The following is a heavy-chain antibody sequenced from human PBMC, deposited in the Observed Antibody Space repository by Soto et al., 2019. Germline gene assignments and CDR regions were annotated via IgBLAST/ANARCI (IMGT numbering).Heavy chain of an antibody. V-gene: IGHV1-2*02. Sequence: QVQLVQSGAEVKKPGASVKVSCKASGYTFTGYYMHWVRQAPGQGLEWMGWINPNSGGTNNAQKFQGRVTMTRDASISTAYMELSRLRSDDTAVYYCARSGLRGGNDAFDIWGQGTMVTVSS. D-gene: IGHD3-16*01. J-gene: IGHJ3*02. CDR2: INPNSGGT. CDR3: ARSGLRGGNDAFDI. CDR1: GYTFTGYY.